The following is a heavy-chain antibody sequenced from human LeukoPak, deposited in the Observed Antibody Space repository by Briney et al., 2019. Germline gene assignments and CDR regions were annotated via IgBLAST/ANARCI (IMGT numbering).Heavy chain of an antibody. CDR2: ISDSGST. V-gene: IGHV4-59*01. D-gene: IGHD1-26*01. CDR3: ARYVGTTNLFDY. CDR1: GGSISSYY. J-gene: IGHJ4*02. Sequence: SETLSLTCTVSGGSISSYYSSWIRQPPGKGQEWIGYISDSGSTSYSFSLKSRVTISVDTSKNQFSLKLSSVTAADTAVYYCARYVGTTNLFDYWGQGTLVTVSP.